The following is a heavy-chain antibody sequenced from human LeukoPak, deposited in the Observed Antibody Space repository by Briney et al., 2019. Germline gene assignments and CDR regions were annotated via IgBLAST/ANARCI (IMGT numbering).Heavy chain of an antibody. V-gene: IGHV3-11*01. Sequence: GGSLRLSCASPGSTLSDYYVNWIRRTPGKGLEWVSQISYTGYSKYYADSVKGRFTISRDNLKDSVSLQMNSLRVGDAGMYYCAREEYGGNNFDYWGQGILVTVSS. CDR3: AREEYGGNNFDY. CDR1: GSTLSDYY. J-gene: IGHJ4*02. D-gene: IGHD4-23*01. CDR2: ISYTGYSK.